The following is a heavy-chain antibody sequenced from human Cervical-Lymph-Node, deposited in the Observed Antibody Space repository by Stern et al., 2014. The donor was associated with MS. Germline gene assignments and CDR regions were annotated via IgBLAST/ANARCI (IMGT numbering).Heavy chain of an antibody. D-gene: IGHD2-2*01. CDR1: GGSISTYY. J-gene: IGHJ6*02. CDR3: ARASRSNYEAAMDV. V-gene: IGHV4-59*01. Sequence: QLQLQESGPGLVKPSETLSLTCTVSGGSISTYYWSWIRQPPGKGLEWIGYIYYSGSINYNPSLKSRVTISVDTSKNQFSLKLSSVTAADTAVYYCARASRSNYEAAMDVWGQGTTVTVSS. CDR2: IYYSGSI.